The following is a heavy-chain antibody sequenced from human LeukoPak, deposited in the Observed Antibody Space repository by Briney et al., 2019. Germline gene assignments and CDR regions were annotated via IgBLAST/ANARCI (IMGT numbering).Heavy chain of an antibody. V-gene: IGHV1-18*01. Sequence: ASVKVSCKASGYTFTSYGISWVRQAPGQGLEWMGWISTYNGNTNYAQNLQGRVTMTTDTSTSTAYMELRSLRSDDTAVYYCARVRTVMVRGVADYWGQGTLVTVSS. D-gene: IGHD3-10*01. CDR1: GYTFTSYG. CDR2: ISTYNGNT. J-gene: IGHJ4*02. CDR3: ARVRTVMVRGVADY.